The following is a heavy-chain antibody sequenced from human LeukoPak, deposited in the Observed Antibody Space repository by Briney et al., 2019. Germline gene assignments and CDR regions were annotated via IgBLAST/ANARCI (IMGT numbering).Heavy chain of an antibody. D-gene: IGHD3/OR15-3a*01. V-gene: IGHV3-23*01. Sequence: GGSLRLSCAVSGITLSNYGMSWVRQAPGKGLEWVAVISDSGANTKYADSVKGRFTISRDNPKNTLYLQMNSLRAEDTAVYFCAKRGVVIRVILVGFHKEAYYLESWGQGALVTVSS. CDR3: AKRGVVIRVILVGFHKEAYYLES. CDR1: GITLSNYG. J-gene: IGHJ4*02. CDR2: ISDSGANT.